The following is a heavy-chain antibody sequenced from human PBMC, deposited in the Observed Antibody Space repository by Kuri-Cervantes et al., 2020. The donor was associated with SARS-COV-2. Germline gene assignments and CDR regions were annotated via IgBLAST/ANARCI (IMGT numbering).Heavy chain of an antibody. V-gene: IGHV1-18*01. Sequence: ASVKVSCKASGYTFTSYGISWVRQAPGQGLEWMGWISAYNGNTNYAQKLQGRVTMTTDTSTSTAYMELRSLRSDDTAVYYCARFGSSTIFGVPPPLGYYYYGMDVWGQETTVTVSS. J-gene: IGHJ6*02. D-gene: IGHD3-3*01. CDR3: ARFGSSTIFGVPPPLGYYYYGMDV. CDR1: GYTFTSYG. CDR2: ISAYNGNT.